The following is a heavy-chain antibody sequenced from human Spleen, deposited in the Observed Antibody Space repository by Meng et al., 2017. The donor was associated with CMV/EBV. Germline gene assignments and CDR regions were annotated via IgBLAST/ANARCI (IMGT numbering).Heavy chain of an antibody. CDR2: ITTNGENT. CDR3: ARGPRIASSLYYFDF. CDR1: GFTFSDYG. V-gene: IGHV3-74*01. D-gene: IGHD6-6*01. J-gene: IGHJ4*02. Sequence: GESLKISCTASGFTFSDYGIHWVRQAPGKGLVWVSRITTNGENTIYADSVSGRLTASRDNAKSTLYLQLSNVSAGDTAVYYCARGPRIASSLYYFDFWGQGTLVTVSS.